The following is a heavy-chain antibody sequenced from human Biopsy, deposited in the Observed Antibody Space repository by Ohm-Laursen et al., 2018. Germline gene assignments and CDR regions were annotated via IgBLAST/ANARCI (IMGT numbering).Heavy chain of an antibody. CDR1: GYSLTELS. V-gene: IGHV1-24*01. D-gene: IGHD1-1*01. CDR3: AADINVWNVNY. J-gene: IGHJ4*02. Sequence: VASVKVSCKVSGYSLTELSMHWVRQAPGQGLEWMGGFAPENGRIVYSQKFQGRVTMTEDTSTGTAYMEVWRLRSDDTAVYYCAADINVWNVNYWGQGTQVIVSS. CDR2: FAPENGRI.